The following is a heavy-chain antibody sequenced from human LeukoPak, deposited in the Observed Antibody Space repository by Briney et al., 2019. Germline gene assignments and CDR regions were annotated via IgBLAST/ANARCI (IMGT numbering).Heavy chain of an antibody. CDR3: AREHSSGYYFDAFDI. V-gene: IGHV1-2*02. CDR1: GYTFTGYY. D-gene: IGHD3-22*01. J-gene: IGHJ3*02. Sequence: RASVKVSCKASGYTFTGYYMHWVRQAPGQGLEWMGWINPNSGGTNYAQKFQGRVTMTRDTSISTAYMELSRLRSDDTAVYFCAREHSSGYYFDAFDIWGQGTMVSVSS. CDR2: INPNSGGT.